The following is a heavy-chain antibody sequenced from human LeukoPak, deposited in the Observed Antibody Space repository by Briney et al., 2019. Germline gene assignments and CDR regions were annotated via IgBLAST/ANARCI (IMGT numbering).Heavy chain of an antibody. V-gene: IGHV3-7*01. CDR1: GFFFSTYW. Sequence: QPGGSLRLSCAASGFFFSTYWMSWVRQAPGKGLEWVANIKQDGSEKYYVDSMKGRFTISRDNAKNSLYLQMDSLKAEDTAVYYCWRDAPYDTSIWGQGTVVTVSS. J-gene: IGHJ4*02. D-gene: IGHD3-16*01. CDR2: IKQDGSEK. CDR3: WRDAPYDTSI.